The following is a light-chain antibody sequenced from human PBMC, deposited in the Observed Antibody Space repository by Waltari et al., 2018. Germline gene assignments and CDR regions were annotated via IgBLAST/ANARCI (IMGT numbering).Light chain of an antibody. J-gene: IGKJ1*01. CDR1: QSVSEK. V-gene: IGKV3-15*01. CDR3: QQYNDWPWT. Sequence: ETVMTQSPASLSVSPGGRATLSCRARQSVSEKLAWDQQKPGQAPRLLMYDVSSRAKGVPARFSGGGSGTDFTLTISSLQSEDFAIYYCQQYNDWPWTFGQGTKVEIK. CDR2: DVS.